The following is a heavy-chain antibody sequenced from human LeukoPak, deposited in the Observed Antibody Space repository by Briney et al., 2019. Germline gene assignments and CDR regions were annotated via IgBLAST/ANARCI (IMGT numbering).Heavy chain of an antibody. Sequence: PSETLSLTCAVYGGSFSGYYWSWIRQPPGKGLEWIGEINHSGSTNYNPSLKSRVTISVDTSKNQFSLKLSSVTAADTAVYYCARALTSYDNVDYWGQGTLVTVSS. J-gene: IGHJ4*02. CDR2: INHSGST. V-gene: IGHV4-34*01. CDR3: ARALTSYDNVDY. D-gene: IGHD2-2*01. CDR1: GGSFSGYY.